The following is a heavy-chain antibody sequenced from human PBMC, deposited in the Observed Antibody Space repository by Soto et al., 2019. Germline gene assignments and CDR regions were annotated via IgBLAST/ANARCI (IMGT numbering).Heavy chain of an antibody. J-gene: IGHJ4*02. Sequence: EVQLVESGGGLVKPGGSLRLSCAASGFTFSSYSMNWVRQAPGKGLEWVSSISSSSSYIYYADSVKGRFTISRDNAKNPQYLQMNSLRAEDTAVYYCARDRGGFHFDYWGQGTLVTVSS. CDR1: GFTFSSYS. V-gene: IGHV3-21*01. CDR2: ISSSSSYI. CDR3: ARDRGGFHFDY.